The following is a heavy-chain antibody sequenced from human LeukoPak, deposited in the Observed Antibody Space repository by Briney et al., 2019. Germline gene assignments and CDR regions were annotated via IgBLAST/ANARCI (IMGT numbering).Heavy chain of an antibody. V-gene: IGHV1-58*01. Sequence: SVKVSCKASGFSFSSSAVHWVRQARGQRLEWIGWIVVGSGNTNYAQKFQERVTITRDMSTTTAYMELSSLRSEDTAVYYCAAGVSPMVTTGGLLGYWGQGTLVTVSS. CDR3: AAGVSPMVTTGGLLGY. D-gene: IGHD4-17*01. J-gene: IGHJ4*02. CDR2: IVVGSGNT. CDR1: GFSFSSSA.